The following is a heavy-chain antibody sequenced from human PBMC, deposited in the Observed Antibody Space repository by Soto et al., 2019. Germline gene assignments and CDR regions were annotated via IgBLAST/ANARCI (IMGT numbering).Heavy chain of an antibody. V-gene: IGHV6-1*01. CDR2: TYYRSKWYN. CDR3: ARDIVLVPAARSMSTLSYYYYYGMDV. J-gene: IGHJ6*01. D-gene: IGHD2-2*01. CDR1: GDSVSSNSAA. Sequence: SQTLSLTCAISGDSVSSNSAAWNWIRQCPSRGLEWLGRTYYRSKWYNDYAVSVKSRITINPDTSKNQFSLQLNSVTPEDTAVYYCARDIVLVPAARSMSTLSYYYYYGMDV.